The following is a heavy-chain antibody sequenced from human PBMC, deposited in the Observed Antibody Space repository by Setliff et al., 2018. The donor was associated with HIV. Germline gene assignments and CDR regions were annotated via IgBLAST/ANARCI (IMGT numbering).Heavy chain of an antibody. D-gene: IGHD2-2*01. Sequence: GGSLRLSCAASRFTFSNYAVTWVRQAPGKGLEWVSVISGSGGSTYYADSVKGRFTISRDNSKNTLYLQMNSLRTEDTAVYYCAKVNPRSVLPAARKLGTFDPWGQGTLVTVSS. CDR2: ISGSGGST. V-gene: IGHV3-23*01. CDR3: AKVNPRSVLPAARKLGTFDP. CDR1: RFTFSNYA. J-gene: IGHJ5*02.